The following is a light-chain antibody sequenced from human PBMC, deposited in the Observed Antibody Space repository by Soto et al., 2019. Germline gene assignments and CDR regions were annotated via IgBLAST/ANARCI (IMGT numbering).Light chain of an antibody. CDR3: QQYDNLPT. CDR1: QDISNY. V-gene: IGKV1-33*01. CDR2: DAS. J-gene: IGKJ4*01. Sequence: DIQMTQSPSSLSASVGDRVTITCQASQDISNYLNWYQQKPGKAPKLLIYDASNLETGFPSRFSGSGSGTDFPFTISSLQPEDLATYYCQQYDNLPTFGGGTKVEIK.